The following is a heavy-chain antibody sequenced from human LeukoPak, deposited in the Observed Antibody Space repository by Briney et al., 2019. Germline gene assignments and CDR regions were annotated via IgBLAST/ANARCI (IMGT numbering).Heavy chain of an antibody. CDR1: GFTFSSYA. J-gene: IGHJ4*02. CDR3: ARDSRYFYIDY. D-gene: IGHD6-13*01. Sequence: GGSLRLSCAASGFTFSSYAMHWVRQAPGKGLEWVAVISYDGSNKYYADSVKGRFTISRDNSKNTLYLQMNSLKTEDTAVYYCARDSRYFYIDYWGQGTLVTVSS. V-gene: IGHV3-30-3*01. CDR2: ISYDGSNK.